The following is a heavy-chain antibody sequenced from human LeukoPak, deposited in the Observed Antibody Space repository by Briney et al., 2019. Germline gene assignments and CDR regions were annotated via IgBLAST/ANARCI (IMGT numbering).Heavy chain of an antibody. CDR1: GFTFSSYS. Sequence: GGSLGLSCAASGFTFSSYSMNWVRQAPGKGLEWVSSISSSSSYIYYAVSVKGRFTISRDNAKNSLYLQMNSLRAEDTAVYYCARDRGMYSGSPPDYWGQGTLVTVSS. D-gene: IGHD1-26*01. J-gene: IGHJ4*02. V-gene: IGHV3-21*01. CDR3: ARDRGMYSGSPPDY. CDR2: ISSSSSYI.